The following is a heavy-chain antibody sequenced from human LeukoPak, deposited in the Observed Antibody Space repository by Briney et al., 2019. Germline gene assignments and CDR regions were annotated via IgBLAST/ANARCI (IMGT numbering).Heavy chain of an antibody. V-gene: IGHV3-7*02. CDR2: IRQDGSEK. Sequence: GGSLRLACATSGITFSAYWMTWVRQAPGKGLEWVANIRQDGSEKNYADSVKGRFTISRDNAKNSVYLQMNSLRGEDTAVYYCARGMGYCSSSNCYTYYLDYWGQGTLVTVSS. CDR1: GITFSAYW. J-gene: IGHJ4*02. D-gene: IGHD2-2*01. CDR3: ARGMGYCSSSNCYTYYLDY.